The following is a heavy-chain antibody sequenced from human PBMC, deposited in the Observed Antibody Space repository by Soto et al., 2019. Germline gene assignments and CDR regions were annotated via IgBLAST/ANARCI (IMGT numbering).Heavy chain of an antibody. Sequence: SVKVSCKASGYTFTTYAMHWVRQAPGQRLEWMGWIIPILGIANYAQKFQGRVTITADKSTSTAYMELSSLRSEDTAVYYCARAFTHLGPFDYWGQGTLVTVSS. CDR1: GYTFTTYA. V-gene: IGHV1-69*10. D-gene: IGHD3-10*01. CDR2: IIPILGIA. CDR3: ARAFTHLGPFDY. J-gene: IGHJ4*02.